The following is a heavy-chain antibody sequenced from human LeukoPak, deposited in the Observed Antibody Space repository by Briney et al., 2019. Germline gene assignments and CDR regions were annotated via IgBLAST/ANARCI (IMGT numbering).Heavy chain of an antibody. CDR1: GGSFTGYY. D-gene: IGHD6-19*01. Sequence: SETLSLTCAVYGGSFTGYYWSWIRQPPGKGLEWIGEISHRGSTNYNPSLKSRVTISVDTSKNQFSLKLSSVTAADTAVYYCARATRGAMAGTDYWGQGTLVTVSS. CDR2: ISHRGST. J-gene: IGHJ4*02. V-gene: IGHV4-34*01. CDR3: ARATRGAMAGTDY.